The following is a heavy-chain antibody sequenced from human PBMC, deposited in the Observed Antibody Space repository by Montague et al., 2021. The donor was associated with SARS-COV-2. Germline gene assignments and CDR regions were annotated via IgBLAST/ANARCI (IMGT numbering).Heavy chain of an antibody. V-gene: IGHV3-30-3*01. J-gene: IGHJ2*01. Sequence: SLRLSCAASGFTFSSYAMHWVRQAPGKGLEWVAVISYDGSNKYYADSVKGRFTISRDNSKNTLYLQMNSLRAEDTAVYYCARAQPFHGYPHYFDLWGRDTLVTVSS. D-gene: IGHD5-24*01. CDR2: ISYDGSNK. CDR3: ARAQPFHGYPHYFDL. CDR1: GFTFSSYA.